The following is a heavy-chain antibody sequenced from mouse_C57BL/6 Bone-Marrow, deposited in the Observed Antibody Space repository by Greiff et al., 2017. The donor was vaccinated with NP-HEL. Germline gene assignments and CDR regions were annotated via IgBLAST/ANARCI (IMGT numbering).Heavy chain of an antibody. CDR1: GYSITSDY. CDR3: AREDSSGYGAMDY. CDR2: ISYSGST. Sequence: DVKLVESGPGLAKPSQTLSLTCSVTGYSITSDYWNWIRKFPGNKLEYMGYISYSGSTYYNPSLKSRISITRDTSKNQYYLQLNSVTTEDTATYYCAREDSSGYGAMDYWGQGTSVTVSS. V-gene: IGHV3-8*01. J-gene: IGHJ4*01. D-gene: IGHD3-2*02.